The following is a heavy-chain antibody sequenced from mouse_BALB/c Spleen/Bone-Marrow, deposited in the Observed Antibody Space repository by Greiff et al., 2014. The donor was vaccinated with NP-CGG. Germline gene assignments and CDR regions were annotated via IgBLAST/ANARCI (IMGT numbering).Heavy chain of an antibody. Sequence: VHLVESGAELMKPGASVKISCKATGYTFSSYWIEWVKQRPGHGLEWIGEILPGSGSTNYNEKFKGKATFTADTSSNTVYMQLSNLTSEDSAVYYCARWGGNYEGYAMDYWGQGTSVTVSS. CDR1: GYTFSSYW. D-gene: IGHD2-1*01. CDR2: ILPGSGST. V-gene: IGHV1-9*01. CDR3: ARWGGNYEGYAMDY. J-gene: IGHJ4*01.